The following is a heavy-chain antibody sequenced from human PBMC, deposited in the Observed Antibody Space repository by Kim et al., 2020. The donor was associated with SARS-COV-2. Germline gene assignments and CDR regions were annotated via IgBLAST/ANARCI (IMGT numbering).Heavy chain of an antibody. V-gene: IGHV1-46*01. CDR1: GYTFTSYY. D-gene: IGHD2-2*01. Sequence: ASVKVSCKASGYTFTSYYMHWVRQAPGQGLEWMGIINPSGGSTSYAQKFQGRVTMTRDTSTSTVYMELSSLRSEDTAVYYCARGTRWEYQLLIRDEYYFDYWGQGTLVTVSS. CDR3: ARGTRWEYQLLIRDEYYFDY. CDR2: INPSGGST. J-gene: IGHJ4*02.